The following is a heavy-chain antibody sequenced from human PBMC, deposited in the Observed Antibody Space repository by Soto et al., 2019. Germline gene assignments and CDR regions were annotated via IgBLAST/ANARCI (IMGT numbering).Heavy chain of an antibody. CDR2: INPATGAA. D-gene: IGHD3-3*01. V-gene: IGHV1-2*02. J-gene: IGHJ3*02. CDR1: GYPVTAYY. CDR3: ARGGGVGVAGSAAFDM. Sequence: QLHLVQSGAVVKKPGASVTVSCSASGYPVTAYYMHWVRQAPGRGLEWMGGINPATGAAKYTQTFQGRVTMTRGTSTSTGFKELGGLASGDTAVFYWARGGGVGVAGSAAFDMWGQGTLVTVSS.